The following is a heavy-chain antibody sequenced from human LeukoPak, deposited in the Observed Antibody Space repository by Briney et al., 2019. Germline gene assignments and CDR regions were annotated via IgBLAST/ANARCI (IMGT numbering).Heavy chain of an antibody. D-gene: IGHD3-22*01. CDR2: IYSGGST. CDR1: GFTVSVDY. J-gene: IGHJ5*02. V-gene: IGHV3-53*01. CDR3: ARAEEEYYDSSDYSNWFDP. Sequence: GGSLRLSCAAPGFTVSVDYMSWVRQAPGKGLEWVSVIYSGGSTYYADSVKGRFTISRDNSKNTLYLQMNSLRAEDTAVYYCARAEEEYYDSSDYSNWFDPWGQGTPVTVSS.